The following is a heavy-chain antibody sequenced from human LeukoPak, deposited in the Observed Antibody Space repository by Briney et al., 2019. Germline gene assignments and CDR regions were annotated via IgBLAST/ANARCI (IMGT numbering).Heavy chain of an antibody. D-gene: IGHD3-22*01. CDR2: IYYSGST. Sequence: SQTLSLTCTVSGGSISSGSYYWSWIRQPPGKGLEWIGYIYYSGSTNYNPSLKSRVTISVDTSKNQFSLKLSSVTAADTAVYYCARAVRITMIEHWGQGTLVTVSS. J-gene: IGHJ4*02. V-gene: IGHV4-61*01. CDR3: ARAVRITMIEH. CDR1: GGSISSGSYY.